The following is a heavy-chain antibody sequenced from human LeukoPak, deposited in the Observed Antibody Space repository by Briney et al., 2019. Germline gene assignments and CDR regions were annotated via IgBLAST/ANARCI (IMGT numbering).Heavy chain of an antibody. V-gene: IGHV3-7*01. CDR1: GFTFSTSW. J-gene: IGHJ3*02. D-gene: IGHD5-12*01. Sequence: GGSLRLSCAASGFTFSTSWMTWVRQAPGKGLDWLGNINPDGSRINYADSVKGRFTFSRDNAKNSLFLQMNSLRAEDTAVFYCARDSGYNAFDIWGQGTMVTVSS. CDR2: INPDGSRI. CDR3: ARDSGYNAFDI.